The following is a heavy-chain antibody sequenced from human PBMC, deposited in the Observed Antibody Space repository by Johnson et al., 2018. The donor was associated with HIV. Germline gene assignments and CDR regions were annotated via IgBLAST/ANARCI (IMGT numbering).Heavy chain of an antibody. J-gene: IGHJ3*02. CDR1: GFTFSSYA. D-gene: IGHD3-22*01. CDR3: ARHYYDSSGYSLDAFDI. Sequence: VRLVESGGGVVQPGRSLRLSCAASGFTFSSYAMHWVRQAPGKGLEWVALISYDGTNKKYTDSVKGRFTISRDNSKNTLYLQMNSLRAEDTAMYYCARHYYDSSGYSLDAFDIWGQGTMVTVSS. CDR2: ISYDGTNK. V-gene: IGHV3-30*04.